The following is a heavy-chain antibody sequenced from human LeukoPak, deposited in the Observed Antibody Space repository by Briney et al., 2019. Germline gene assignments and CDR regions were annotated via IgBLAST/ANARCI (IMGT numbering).Heavy chain of an antibody. V-gene: IGHV3-15*01. CDR1: GFTFSNAW. Sequence: MSGGSLRLSCAASGFTFSNAWLSWVRQAPGKGLEWVGRIRTSSEGEPTDYPGPVKGRFTISRDRSKDTVYLQMNSLKTEDTAVYYCTIRKAHCTSCYLGPQGYWGQGTLVTVSS. D-gene: IGHD2-2*01. J-gene: IGHJ4*02. CDR3: TIRKAHCTSCYLGPQGY. CDR2: IRTSSEGEPT.